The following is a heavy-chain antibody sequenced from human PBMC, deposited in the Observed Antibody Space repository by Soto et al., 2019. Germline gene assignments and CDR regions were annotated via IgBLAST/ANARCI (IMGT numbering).Heavy chain of an antibody. CDR3: ARDLKSEHYDILTGYHRAPGAYFDY. D-gene: IGHD3-9*01. J-gene: IGHJ4*02. CDR1: GGTFSSYA. V-gene: IGHV1-69*13. Sequence: VASVKVSCKASGGTFSSYAISWVRQAPGQGLEWMGGIIPIFGTANYAQKFQGRVTITADESTSTAYMELSSLRSEDTAVYYCARDLKSEHYDILTGYHRAPGAYFDYWGQGTLVTVSS. CDR2: IIPIFGTA.